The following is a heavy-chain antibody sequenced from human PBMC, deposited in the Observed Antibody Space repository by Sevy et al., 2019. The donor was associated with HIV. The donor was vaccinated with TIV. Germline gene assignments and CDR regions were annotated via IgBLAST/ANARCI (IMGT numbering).Heavy chain of an antibody. CDR1: GFTFSSYS. J-gene: IGHJ6*02. V-gene: IGHV3-21*01. CDR3: ARERTTRNYYYYYGMDV. D-gene: IGHD2-15*01. Sequence: GGCLRLSCAASGFTFSSYSMNWVRQAPGKGLEWVSSISSSSSYIYYSDSVKGRFTISRDNAKNSLYLQMNSLRAEDTAVYYCARERTTRNYYYYYGMDVWGHGTTVTVSS. CDR2: ISSSSSYI.